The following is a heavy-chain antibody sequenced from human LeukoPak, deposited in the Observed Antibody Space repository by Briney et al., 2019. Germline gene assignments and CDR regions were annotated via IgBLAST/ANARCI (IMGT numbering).Heavy chain of an antibody. CDR3: ARGQHWRVESHAFDI. D-gene: IGHD3-3*01. V-gene: IGHV3-30*04. CDR2: ISYDGSYM. J-gene: IGHJ3*02. Sequence: PGGSLRLSCAASGFTFSSYAMNWVRQAPGKGLEWVAVISYDGSYMSYADSVKGRFTISRDNSKNTLYVQMSSLRAEDTAVYYCARGQHWRVESHAFDIWGQGTMVTVSS. CDR1: GFTFSSYA.